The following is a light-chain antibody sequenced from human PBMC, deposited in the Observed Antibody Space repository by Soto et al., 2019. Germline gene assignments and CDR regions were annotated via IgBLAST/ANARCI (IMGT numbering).Light chain of an antibody. Sequence: DIQMTQSPSTLSASVGDRVTITCRASQSISNWLAWYQQKPGKAPKLLIYKASTLESGVPSRFSRSGPRTEFTLTISSLQPDDFATYFCQQYNSYWYTFGQGTKVDIK. CDR1: QSISNW. CDR3: QQYNSYWYT. V-gene: IGKV1-5*03. CDR2: KAS. J-gene: IGKJ2*01.